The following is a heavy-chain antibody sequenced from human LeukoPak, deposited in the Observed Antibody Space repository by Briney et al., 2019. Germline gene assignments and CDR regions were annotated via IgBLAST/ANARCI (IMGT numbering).Heavy chain of an antibody. CDR2: IYSGGST. D-gene: IGHD3-22*01. V-gene: IGHV3-53*01. J-gene: IGHJ4*02. CDR3: ARGTSSGYFQLYFDY. Sequence: GGSLRLSCAASGFTFSTFAMIWVRQPPGKGLEWVSVIYSGGSTYYADSVKGRFTISRDNSKNTLYLQMNSLRGEDTAVYYCARGTSSGYFQLYFDYWGQGTLVTVSS. CDR1: GFTFSTFA.